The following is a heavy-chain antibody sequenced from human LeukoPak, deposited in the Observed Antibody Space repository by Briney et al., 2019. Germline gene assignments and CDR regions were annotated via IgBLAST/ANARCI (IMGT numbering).Heavy chain of an antibody. J-gene: IGHJ4*02. V-gene: IGHV1-69*04. CDR3: ATDVVVGATRLALDY. CDR2: IIPILGIA. Sequence: SVKVSCKASGGTFSSYAISWVRQAPGQGLEWMGRIIPILGIANYAQKFQGRVTITADKSTSTAYMELSSLKSEDTAMYYCATDVVVGATRLALDYWGQGTLVTVSS. D-gene: IGHD2-15*01. CDR1: GGTFSSYA.